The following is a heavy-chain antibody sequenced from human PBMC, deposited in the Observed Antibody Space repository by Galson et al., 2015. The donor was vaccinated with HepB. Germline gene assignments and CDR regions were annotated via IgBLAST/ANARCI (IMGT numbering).Heavy chain of an antibody. V-gene: IGHV3-66*01. CDR1: GVTVSNNY. Sequence: SLRLSCAASGVTVSNNYMAWVRQAPGKGLEWVSLIYSGGDPRYAGSVKGRFIISRDHSKNTVYLQMNSLRVEDTAVYYCARDREGPWGQGTLVTVSS. CDR2: IYSGGDP. D-gene: IGHD1-26*01. J-gene: IGHJ5*02. CDR3: ARDREGP.